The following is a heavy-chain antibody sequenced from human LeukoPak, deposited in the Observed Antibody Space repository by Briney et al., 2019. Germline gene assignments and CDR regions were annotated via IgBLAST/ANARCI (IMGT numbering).Heavy chain of an antibody. CDR3: ARDVLNFGRGDY. D-gene: IGHD3-10*01. J-gene: IGHJ4*02. CDR2: INTDGSST. V-gene: IGHV3-74*01. Sequence: PGGSLRLSCAASGFTFSSYWMHWVRQAPGKGLVWVSRINTDGSSTSYADSVKGRFTISRDNAKNTLYLQMDSLRAEDTAVYYCARDVLNFGRGDYWGQGTLVTVSS. CDR1: GFTFSSYW.